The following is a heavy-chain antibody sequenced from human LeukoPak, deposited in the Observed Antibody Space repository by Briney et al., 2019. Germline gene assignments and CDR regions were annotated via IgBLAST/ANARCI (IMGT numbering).Heavy chain of an antibody. CDR1: GFTFRSYT. J-gene: IGHJ5*02. Sequence: PGGSLRLSCAASGFTFRSYTMNWVRQAPGKGLEWLSYISTSSSTIFYADSVKGRFTISRDNAKNSLYLQMNSLRAEDTAVYYCARSTTSGGFDPWGQGTLVTVSS. CDR3: ARSTTSGGFDP. V-gene: IGHV3-48*01. D-gene: IGHD2-2*01. CDR2: ISTSSSTI.